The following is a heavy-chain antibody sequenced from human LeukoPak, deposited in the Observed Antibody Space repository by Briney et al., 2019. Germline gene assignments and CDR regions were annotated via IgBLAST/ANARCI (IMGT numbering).Heavy chain of an antibody. CDR1: GFTFSSYA. V-gene: IGHV3-23*01. CDR2: ITNSGGTT. CDR3: ARDQAAVYYYDSSGYPHAFDI. D-gene: IGHD3-22*01. J-gene: IGHJ3*02. Sequence: GGSLRLSCAASGFTFSSYAMSWVRQAPGKGLEWVSAITNSGGTTYYADSVKGRFTISRDNAKNSLYLQMNSLRAEDTAVYYCARDQAAVYYYDSSGYPHAFDIWGQGTMVTVSS.